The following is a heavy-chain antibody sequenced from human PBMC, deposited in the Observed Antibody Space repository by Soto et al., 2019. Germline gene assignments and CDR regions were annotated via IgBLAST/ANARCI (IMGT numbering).Heavy chain of an antibody. Sequence: EVQLLESGGGLGQPGGSLRLSCAASGFTFSSYAMSWVRQAPGKGLEWVSAISGSGGSTYYADSVKGRFTISRDNSKKTLYLQMNSLRAEDTAVDYCAKDEVVTTVYYFDYWGQGTLVTVSS. CDR3: AKDEVVTTVYYFDY. CDR2: ISGSGGST. CDR1: GFTFSSYA. J-gene: IGHJ4*02. V-gene: IGHV3-23*01. D-gene: IGHD2-21*02.